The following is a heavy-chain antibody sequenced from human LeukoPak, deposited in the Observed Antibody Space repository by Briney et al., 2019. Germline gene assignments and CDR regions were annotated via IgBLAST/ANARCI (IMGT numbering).Heavy chain of an antibody. CDR3: ARHTQARSSGSYYKTIYYFDY. CDR1: SGSISTSNYY. D-gene: IGHD3-10*01. J-gene: IGHJ4*02. V-gene: IGHV4-39*01. CDR2: IFYSGST. Sequence: PSETLSLTCTVSSGSISTSNYYWGWVRQPPGKALEWIGNIFYSGSTYYSPSLKSRVTMSVDKSKNHFSLKLSSVTAADTAVYYCARHTQARSSGSYYKTIYYFDYWGQGTLVTVSS.